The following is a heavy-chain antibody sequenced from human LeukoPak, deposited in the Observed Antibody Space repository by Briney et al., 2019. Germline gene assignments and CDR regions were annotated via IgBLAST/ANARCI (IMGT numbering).Heavy chain of an antibody. Sequence: GGSLRLSCAASGFTFSTYSMDWVRQAPGKGLEWVSYISSTGNTIYYADSVKGRFTISRDNAKNSLYLQMNSLRDEDTAVYYCATTHSSGGLEYYFDYWGQGTLVTVSS. D-gene: IGHD3-16*01. J-gene: IGHJ4*02. CDR3: ATTHSSGGLEYYFDY. CDR1: GFTFSTYS. V-gene: IGHV3-48*02. CDR2: ISSTGNTI.